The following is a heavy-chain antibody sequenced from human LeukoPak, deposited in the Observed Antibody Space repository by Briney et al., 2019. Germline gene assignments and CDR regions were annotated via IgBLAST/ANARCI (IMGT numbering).Heavy chain of an antibody. Sequence: SSETLSLTCAVYGGSFSGYYWSWIRQPLGKGLEWIGEINHSGSTNYNPSLKSRVTISVDTSKNQFSLKLSSVTAADTAVYYCARDLIAARARGYMDVWGKGTTVTVSS. V-gene: IGHV4-34*01. J-gene: IGHJ6*03. CDR2: INHSGST. CDR1: GGSFSGYY. D-gene: IGHD6-6*01. CDR3: ARDLIAARARGYMDV.